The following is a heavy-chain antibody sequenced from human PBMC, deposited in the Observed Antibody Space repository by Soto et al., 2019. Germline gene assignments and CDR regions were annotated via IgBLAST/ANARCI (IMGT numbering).Heavy chain of an antibody. Sequence: QVQLVESGGGVVQPGRSLRLSCVASGFTFTRYGMHWVRQVPGKGLEWVAVVAPAAIEKHYVDSFKGRFTISRDNSKNPLYMQMSSLRLEDTALYCCAKGSGGHSEVDNWGQGTLVTVSS. CDR1: GFTFTRYG. CDR2: VAPAAIEK. D-gene: IGHD2-15*01. CDR3: AKGSGGHSEVDN. V-gene: IGHV3-30*18. J-gene: IGHJ4*02.